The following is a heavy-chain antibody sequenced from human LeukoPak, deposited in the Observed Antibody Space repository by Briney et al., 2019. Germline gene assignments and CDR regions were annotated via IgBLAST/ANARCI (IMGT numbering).Heavy chain of an antibody. CDR1: GFTFSSYW. V-gene: IGHV3-7*01. J-gene: IGHJ4*02. CDR2: IKQDGSEE. D-gene: IGHD6-6*01. CDR3: ARDPYSSSSGFDY. Sequence: VGSLRLSCAASGFTFSSYWMSWVRQAPGKGLEWVANIKQDGSEEYYVDSVKGRFTISRDNAKNSLYLQMNSLRAEDTAVYYCARDPYSSSSGFDYWGQGTLVTVSS.